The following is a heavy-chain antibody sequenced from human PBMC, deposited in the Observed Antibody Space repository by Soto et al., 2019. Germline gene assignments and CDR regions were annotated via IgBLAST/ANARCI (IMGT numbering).Heavy chain of an antibody. D-gene: IGHD1-26*01. Sequence: QVQLVQSGAEVKKPGASVKVSCKASGYTFSNYGIGWVRQAPGQGLEWMAWISTYNGNTNYAQNLQGRVTLTADTSTTTAYMELRRLRSDDTAMYFCARVSGSSGGLDVWGQGTTASVS. V-gene: IGHV1-18*04. CDR2: ISTYNGNT. CDR3: ARVSGSSGGLDV. J-gene: IGHJ6*02. CDR1: GYTFSNYG.